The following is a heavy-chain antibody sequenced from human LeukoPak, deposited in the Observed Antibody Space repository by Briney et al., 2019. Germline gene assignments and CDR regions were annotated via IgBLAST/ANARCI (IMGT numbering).Heavy chain of an antibody. D-gene: IGHD6-19*01. CDR1: GGSIRSYY. J-gene: IGHJ4*02. V-gene: IGHV4-4*07. CDR2: VYTSGST. CDR3: ARDTAVAGTFDY. Sequence: PSETLALICTVSGGSIRSYYWSWIRQPAGKGLEWIGRVYTSGSTNYNPSLKSRVTMSVDTSKNQFSLKLSSVTAAETAVYYCARDTAVAGTFDYWGQGTLVTVSS.